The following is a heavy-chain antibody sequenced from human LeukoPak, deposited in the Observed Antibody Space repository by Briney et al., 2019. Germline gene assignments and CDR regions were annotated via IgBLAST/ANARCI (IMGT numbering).Heavy chain of an antibody. V-gene: IGHV3-21*06. Sequence: GGSLRLSCVASGFYFNTYSLNWVRRAPGKGLEWVASISSSSNYIRYADSMKGRVTISRDDAKNSLYLQMDSLRVDDTAVYYCARPLQGSYAMDVWGLGTTVIVSS. CDR3: ARPLQGSYAMDV. CDR1: GFYFNTYS. CDR2: ISSSSNYI. J-gene: IGHJ6*02.